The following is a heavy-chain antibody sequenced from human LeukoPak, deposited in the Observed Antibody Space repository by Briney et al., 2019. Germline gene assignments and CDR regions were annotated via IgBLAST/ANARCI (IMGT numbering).Heavy chain of an antibody. CDR3: ARGVVAVAGPFDY. Sequence: GASVKVSCKASGGTFSSYAISWVRQAPGQGLEWMGGIIPIFGTANYAQKFQGRVTITADKSTSTAYMELSSLRSEDTAVDYCARGVVAVAGPFDYWGQGTLVNVSS. CDR1: GGTFSSYA. CDR2: IIPIFGTA. J-gene: IGHJ4*02. D-gene: IGHD6-19*01. V-gene: IGHV1-69*06.